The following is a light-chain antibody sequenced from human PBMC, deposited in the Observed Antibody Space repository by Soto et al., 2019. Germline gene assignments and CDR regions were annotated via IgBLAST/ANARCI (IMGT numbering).Light chain of an antibody. J-gene: IGLJ2*01. CDR3: SSYTSTNFVI. V-gene: IGLV2-14*03. Sequence: QSVLTQPASVSGSPGQSITISCTGSSGDIGDYKYVSWYKQHPGKAPKLMIYDVSNRPSGASNRFSGYKAGNTASPTISGQQAEDEADYYCSSYTSTNFVIFGGGTKVTVL. CDR1: SGDIGDYKY. CDR2: DVS.